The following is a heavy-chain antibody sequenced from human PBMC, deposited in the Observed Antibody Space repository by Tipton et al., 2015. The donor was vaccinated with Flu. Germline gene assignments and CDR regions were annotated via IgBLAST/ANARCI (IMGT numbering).Heavy chain of an antibody. V-gene: IGHV3-48*03. D-gene: IGHD7-27*01. Sequence: SLRLSCAASGFTFSSYEMNWVRQAPGKGLEWLSYISSSGSTISYADSVRGRFTISRDNPKNSLYLQLNSLRAEDTALYYCATLTGDDYWGQGDLVTVSS. CDR3: ATLTGDDY. CDR2: ISSSGSTI. J-gene: IGHJ4*02. CDR1: GFTFSSYE.